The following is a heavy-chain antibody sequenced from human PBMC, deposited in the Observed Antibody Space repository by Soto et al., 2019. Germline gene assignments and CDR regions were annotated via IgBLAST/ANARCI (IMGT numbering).Heavy chain of an antibody. J-gene: IGHJ1*01. D-gene: IGHD1-26*01. CDR1: GGSVSSGSYY. V-gene: IGHV4-61*01. CDR3: AREGWELPEGYFQH. Sequence: SETLSLTCTVSGGSVSSGSYYWSWIRQPPGKGLEWIGYIYYSGSTNYNPSLKSRVTISVDTSKNQFSLKLSSVTAADTAVYYCAREGWELPEGYFQHWGQGTLVTVSS. CDR2: IYYSGST.